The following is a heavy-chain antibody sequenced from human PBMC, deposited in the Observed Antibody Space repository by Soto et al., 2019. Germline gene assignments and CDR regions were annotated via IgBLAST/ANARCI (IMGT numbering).Heavy chain of an antibody. D-gene: IGHD6-19*01. CDR1: GYTFTSYG. CDR3: ARVPGYSSGWAHY. J-gene: IGHJ4*02. Sequence: EASVKVSCKASGYTFTSYGISWVRQAPGQGLEWMGWISTYNGKTDYAQILQGRVTMTTVTSTSTAYMELRSLRSDDTAVYYCARVPGYSSGWAHYWGQGTLVTVSS. CDR2: ISTYNGKT. V-gene: IGHV1-18*01.